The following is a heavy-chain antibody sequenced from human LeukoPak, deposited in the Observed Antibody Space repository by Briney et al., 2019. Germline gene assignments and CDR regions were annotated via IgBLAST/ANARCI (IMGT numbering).Heavy chain of an antibody. Sequence: SETLSRTCAVSGRSISSGGWSWSWIRQPPGKGLEWIGYIYYSGSTYYNPSLKSRVTISVDTSKNQFSLKLSSVTAADTAVYYCARDWRRGNWFDPWGQGTLVTVSS. CDR1: GRSISSGGWS. V-gene: IGHV4-30-4*07. D-gene: IGHD1-1*01. CDR3: ARDWRRGNWFDP. J-gene: IGHJ5*02. CDR2: IYYSGST.